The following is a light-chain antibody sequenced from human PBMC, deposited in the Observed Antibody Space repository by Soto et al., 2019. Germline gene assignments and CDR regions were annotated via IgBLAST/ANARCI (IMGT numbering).Light chain of an antibody. V-gene: IGKV1-33*01. Sequence: DIQMTQSPSSLSASVGDRVTITCQASQDISNNLHWYQVKPGKAPKLLIYDASNLETGVPSRFSGSGSGTDFTFTINSLEPEDVATYYCQQYDDLPRTFGQGTKLKVK. CDR3: QQYDDLPRT. J-gene: IGKJ2*01. CDR2: DAS. CDR1: QDISNN.